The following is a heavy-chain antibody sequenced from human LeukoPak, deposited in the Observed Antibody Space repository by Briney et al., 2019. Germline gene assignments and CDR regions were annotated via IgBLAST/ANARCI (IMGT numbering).Heavy chain of an antibody. V-gene: IGHV4-4*07. Sequence: PSETLSLTCTVSGGSISSYYWSWIRQPAGKGLEWIGRIYTSGSITYNPSLKSRVSMSVDTSKNQFSLKLSSVTAADTAVYYCARQITMIVVVTEYYFDYWGQGTLVTVSS. CDR1: GGSISSYY. CDR3: ARQITMIVVVTEYYFDY. D-gene: IGHD3-22*01. J-gene: IGHJ4*02. CDR2: IYTSGSI.